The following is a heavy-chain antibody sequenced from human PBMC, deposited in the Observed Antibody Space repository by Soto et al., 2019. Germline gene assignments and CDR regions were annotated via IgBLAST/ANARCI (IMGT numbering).Heavy chain of an antibody. CDR3: AHRRGWVREEFFVDY. Sequence: ESGPTLVNPTQTLTLTCTFSGFSLSTSGVGVGWIRQPPGKALEWLALIYWDDDKRYSPSLKSRLTITKDTSKNQVVLTMTDMDPVDTATYYCAHRRGWVREEFFVDYWGQGTLVTVSS. CDR1: GFSLSTSGVG. D-gene: IGHD1-26*01. J-gene: IGHJ4*02. CDR2: IYWDDDK. V-gene: IGHV2-5*02.